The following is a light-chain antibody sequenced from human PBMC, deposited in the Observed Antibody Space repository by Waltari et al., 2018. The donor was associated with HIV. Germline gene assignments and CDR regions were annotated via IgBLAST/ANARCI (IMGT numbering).Light chain of an antibody. Sequence: VVTQSPATLSVSPGERVTLSCRTSQSVRSNLAWYQQKPGQAPRILFYGASLRATGTPARCSGSGSGTEFTLTISIVQSEDVAVYYCQQYNDWPPLTFGGGTKVEIK. CDR1: QSVRSN. J-gene: IGKJ4*01. CDR3: QQYNDWPPLT. CDR2: GAS. V-gene: IGKV3D-15*03.